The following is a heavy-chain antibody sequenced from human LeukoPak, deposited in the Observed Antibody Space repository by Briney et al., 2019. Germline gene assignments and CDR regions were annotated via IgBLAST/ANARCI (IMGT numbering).Heavy chain of an antibody. J-gene: IGHJ5*02. Sequence: SETLSLTCAVSGGSISSSNYYWGWIRQPPGQGLEWIGSIYYSGNTYYNPSLKSRVTISVDTSKNQFSLKLSSVTATDTAVYYCARRRAGRDWFDPWAREPWSPSP. CDR2: IYYSGNT. V-gene: IGHV4-39*01. CDR1: GGSISSSNYY. D-gene: IGHD6-19*01. CDR3: ARRRAGRDWFDP.